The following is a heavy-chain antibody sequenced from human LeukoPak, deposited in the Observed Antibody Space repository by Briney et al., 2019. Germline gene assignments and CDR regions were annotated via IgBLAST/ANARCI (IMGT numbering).Heavy chain of an antibody. CDR3: ARAARGYSYGPRNWFDP. D-gene: IGHD5-18*01. Sequence: RTGGSLRLSCAASGFTFSSHAMSWVRQAPGKGLEWVSAISGSGGSTYYADSVKGRFTISRDNSKNTLYLQMNSLRAEDTAVYYCARAARGYSYGPRNWFDPWGQGTLVTVSS. CDR2: ISGSGGST. J-gene: IGHJ5*02. CDR1: GFTFSSHA. V-gene: IGHV3-23*01.